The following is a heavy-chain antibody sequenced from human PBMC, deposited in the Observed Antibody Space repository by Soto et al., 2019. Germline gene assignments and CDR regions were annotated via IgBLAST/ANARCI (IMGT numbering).Heavy chain of an antibody. CDR3: MTTARDRPFDY. Sequence: EVHLVESGGDLVQPGGSLRLSCEASGFSFSSYWMTWVRQAPGKRLEYVAIIRQDGSEKKYVDSVMGRFTISRDNAKTSSYLQMIRLRDEDRAVYYCMTTARDRPFDYWGHGTLVTVSS. CDR2: IRQDGSEK. V-gene: IGHV3-7*03. J-gene: IGHJ4*01. CDR1: GFSFSSYW.